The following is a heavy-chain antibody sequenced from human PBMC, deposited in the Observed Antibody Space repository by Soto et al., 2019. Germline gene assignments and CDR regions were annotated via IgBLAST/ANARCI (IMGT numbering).Heavy chain of an antibody. V-gene: IGHV3-21*01. Sequence: GGSLRLSCAASGFTFSSYSMNWARQAPGKGLEWVSSISSSSSYIYYADSVKGRFTISRDNAKNSLYLQMNSLRAEDTAVYYCATIDFLEWFLFDYWGQGTLVTVSS. CDR3: ATIDFLEWFLFDY. CDR1: GFTFSSYS. D-gene: IGHD3-3*01. CDR2: ISSSSSYI. J-gene: IGHJ4*02.